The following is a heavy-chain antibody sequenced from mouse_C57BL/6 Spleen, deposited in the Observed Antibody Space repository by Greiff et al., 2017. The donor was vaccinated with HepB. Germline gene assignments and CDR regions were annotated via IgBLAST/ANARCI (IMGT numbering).Heavy chain of an antibody. CDR3: ARGGIEAYFDY. Sequence: QVQLKQPGAELVMPGASVKLSCKASGYTFTSYWMHWVKQRPGQGLEWIGEIDPSDSYTNYNQKFKGKSTLTVDKSSSTAYMQLSSLTSEDSAVYYCARGGIEAYFDYWGQGTTLTVSS. J-gene: IGHJ2*01. CDR2: IDPSDSYT. CDR1: GYTFTSYW. V-gene: IGHV1-69*01.